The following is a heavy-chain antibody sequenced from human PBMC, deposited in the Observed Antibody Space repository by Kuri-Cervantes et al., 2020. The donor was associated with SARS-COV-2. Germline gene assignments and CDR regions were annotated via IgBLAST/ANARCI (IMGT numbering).Heavy chain of an antibody. CDR2: IWYDGRNT. Sequence: GESLKISCASSGSTFSDYDMHWVRQAPGKGLEWVAVIWYDGRNTYYTGSVKGRFTISRDNSKNMLYLEVNILRAEDTAVYYCARNHSMDVWGTGTAVTVSS. V-gene: IGHV3-33*08. CDR1: GSTFSDYD. CDR3: ARNHSMDV. J-gene: IGHJ6*03.